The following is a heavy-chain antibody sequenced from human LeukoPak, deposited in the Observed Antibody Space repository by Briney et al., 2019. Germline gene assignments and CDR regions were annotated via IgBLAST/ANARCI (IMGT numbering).Heavy chain of an antibody. J-gene: IGHJ4*02. CDR1: GGSISGYY. V-gene: IGHV4-59*08. Sequence: SETLSLTCSVSGGSISGYYWSWIRQPPGKGLEWIGYIYHNGGTDYNPSLQSRLTISIDTSKNQFSLKLSSVTAADTAVYYCARHLRAVAGGRYFDYWGQGTQVTVSS. CDR3: ARHLRAVAGGRYFDY. CDR2: IYHNGGT. D-gene: IGHD6-19*01.